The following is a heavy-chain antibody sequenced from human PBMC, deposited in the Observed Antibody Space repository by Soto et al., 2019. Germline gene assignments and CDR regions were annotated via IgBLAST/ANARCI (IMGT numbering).Heavy chain of an antibody. CDR1: GYTFSGYA. CDR2: VSAYTGHT. Sequence: ASVKVSCKASGYTFSGYAIGWVRQAPGQGLAWMGWVSAYTGHTEYAQNLQGRVSMTTDTSTSTAYMELRSLTSDDTAVYYCAKVMVGGSTKRYYFDYWGQGTLVTVSS. V-gene: IGHV1-18*01. D-gene: IGHD1-26*01. J-gene: IGHJ4*02. CDR3: AKVMVGGSTKRYYFDY.